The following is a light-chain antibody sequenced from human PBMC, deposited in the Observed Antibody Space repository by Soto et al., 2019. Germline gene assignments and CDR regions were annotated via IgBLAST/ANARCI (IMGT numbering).Light chain of an antibody. CDR1: QTVRNNY. CDR2: DAS. J-gene: IGKJ4*01. CDR3: QQFSSYPLT. V-gene: IGKV3-20*01. Sequence: EIVMTQYKATLSVSLGERVTFSCRASQTVRNNYLAWYQQKPGQAPRLLIYDASSRATGIPDRFSGGGSGTDFTLTISRLEPEDFAVYYCQQFSSYPLTFGGGTKVDIK.